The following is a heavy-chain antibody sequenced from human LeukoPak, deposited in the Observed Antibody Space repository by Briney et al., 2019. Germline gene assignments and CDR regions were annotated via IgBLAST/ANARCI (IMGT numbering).Heavy chain of an antibody. V-gene: IGHV1-46*01. D-gene: IGHD3-22*01. Sequence: ASVKVSCKASGYTFTSYYMHWVRQAPGQGLEWMGIINPSGGSTSYAQKFQGRVTMTRDTSTSTVYMELSSLRSEDTAVYYCARLTYYYDSSATTEEAFDIWGQGTMVTVSS. CDR1: GYTFTSYY. CDR2: INPSGGST. CDR3: ARLTYYYDSSATTEEAFDI. J-gene: IGHJ3*02.